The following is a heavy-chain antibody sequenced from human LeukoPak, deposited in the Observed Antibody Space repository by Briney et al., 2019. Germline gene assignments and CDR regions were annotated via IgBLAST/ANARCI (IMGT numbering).Heavy chain of an antibody. CDR2: IKEDGSED. D-gene: IGHD5-24*01. J-gene: IGHJ4*02. Sequence: GGSLRLSCAASGFTFSSYAMHWVRQAPGKGLEWVANIKEDGSEDYYADSVKGRFAISKDNAKNSLYLQMNSLRAVDTAMYYCARDADGYEDWGQGTLVIVSS. V-gene: IGHV3-7*01. CDR3: ARDADGYED. CDR1: GFTFSSYA.